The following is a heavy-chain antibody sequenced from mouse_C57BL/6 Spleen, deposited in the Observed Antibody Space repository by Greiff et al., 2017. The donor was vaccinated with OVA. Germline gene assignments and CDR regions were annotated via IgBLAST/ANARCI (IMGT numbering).Heavy chain of an antibody. J-gene: IGHJ4*01. D-gene: IGHD2-5*01. V-gene: IGHV1-50*01. CDR3: ARKDSNYGPMDY. Sequence: LKQPGAELVKPGASVKLSCKASGYTFTSYWMQWVKQRPGQGLEWIGEIDPSDSYTNYNQKFKGKATLTVDTSSSTAYMQLSSLTSEDSAVYYCARKDSNYGPMDYWGQGTSVTVSS. CDR1: GYTFTSYW. CDR2: IDPSDSYT.